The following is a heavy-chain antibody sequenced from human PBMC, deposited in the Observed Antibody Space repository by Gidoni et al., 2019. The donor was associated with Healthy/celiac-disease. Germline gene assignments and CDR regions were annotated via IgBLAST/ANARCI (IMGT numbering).Heavy chain of an antibody. D-gene: IGHD3-22*01. V-gene: IGHV4-31*03. CDR1: GGSISSGGYY. CDR3: ARMGKYYYDSSGYYYEDQPRGENFDY. CDR2: IYYSGST. J-gene: IGHJ4*02. Sequence: QVQLQESGPGLVKPSQTLSLTCTVSGGSISSGGYYWSWIRQHPGKGLEWIGYIYYSGSTYYNPSLKSRVTISVDTSKNQFSLKLSSVTAADTAVYYCARMGKYYYDSSGYYYEDQPRGENFDYWGQGTLVTVSS.